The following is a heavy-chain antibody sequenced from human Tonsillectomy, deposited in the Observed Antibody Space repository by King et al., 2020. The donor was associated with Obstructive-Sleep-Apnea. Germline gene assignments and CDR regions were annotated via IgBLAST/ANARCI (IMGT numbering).Heavy chain of an antibody. D-gene: IGHD3-10*01. CDR2: IYYSGSP. CDR3: ARGSPYYFDY. V-gene: IGHV4-31*03. CDR1: GVSISSDGYY. J-gene: IGHJ4*02. Sequence: VQLQESGPGLVKPSQTLSLTCIFSGVSISSDGYYWSWIRQHPGKGLEWIAYIYYSGSPYYNPSLKSRVTISVDTSKNQLSLKRSSITAADTAVYYCARGSPYYFDYWGQGTLVTVSS.